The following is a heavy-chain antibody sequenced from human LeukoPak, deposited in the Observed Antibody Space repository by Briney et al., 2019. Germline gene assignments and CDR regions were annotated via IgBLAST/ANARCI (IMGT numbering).Heavy chain of an antibody. V-gene: IGHV3-30*04. CDR2: ISYDGSNK. CDR1: GFTFSSYA. J-gene: IGHJ6*03. CDR3: ARSGDNYYYHYMDV. Sequence: GGSLRLSCAASGFTFSSYAMHWVRQAPGKGLEWVAVISYDGSNKYYADSVKGRFTISRDNSKNTLYLQMNSLRAEDTAVYYCARSGDNYYYHYMDVWGKGTTVTVSS. D-gene: IGHD1-26*01.